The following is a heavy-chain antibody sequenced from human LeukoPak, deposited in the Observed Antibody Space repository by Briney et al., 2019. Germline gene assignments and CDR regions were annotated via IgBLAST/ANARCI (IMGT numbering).Heavy chain of an antibody. D-gene: IGHD3-9*01. Sequence: GGSLRLSCAASGFTFSSYAMRWVRQAPGEGLEWVAVISYDGSNKYYADSVKGRFTISRDNSKNTLYLQMNSLRAEDTAVYYCARGDYDILTGYYCYWGQGTLVTVSS. V-gene: IGHV3-30-3*01. CDR2: ISYDGSNK. J-gene: IGHJ4*02. CDR1: GFTFSSYA. CDR3: ARGDYDILTGYYCY.